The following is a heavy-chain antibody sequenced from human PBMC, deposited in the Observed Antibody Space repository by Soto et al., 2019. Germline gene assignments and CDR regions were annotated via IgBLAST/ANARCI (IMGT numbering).Heavy chain of an antibody. J-gene: IGHJ4*02. V-gene: IGHV3-23*01. Sequence: GSLRLSCAASGFTFSSYAMSWVRQAPGKGLEWVSAIGASGAGTYYAEYVKGRFTISRDNSKNTLYLQINSLRAEDTAVYYCALRKTGSYFDCWGQGTLVTVSS. CDR2: IGASGAGT. CDR1: GFTFSSYA. CDR3: ALRKTGSYFDC. D-gene: IGHD1-26*01.